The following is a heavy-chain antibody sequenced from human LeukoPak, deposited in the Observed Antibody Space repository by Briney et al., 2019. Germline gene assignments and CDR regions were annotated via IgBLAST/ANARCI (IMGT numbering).Heavy chain of an antibody. CDR2: IYHSGST. Sequence: SETLSLTCAVSGGSISSGGYSWSWIRQPPGKGLEWIGYIYHSGSTYYNPSLKSRVTISVDRSKNQFSLKLSSVTAADTAVYFCARGVYSGYDFGFDYGGQGTLVTVSS. CDR1: GGSISSGGYS. V-gene: IGHV4-30-2*01. D-gene: IGHD5-12*01. J-gene: IGHJ4*02. CDR3: ARGVYSGYDFGFDY.